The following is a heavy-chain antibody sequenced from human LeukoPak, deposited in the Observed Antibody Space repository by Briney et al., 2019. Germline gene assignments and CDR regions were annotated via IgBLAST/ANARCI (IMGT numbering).Heavy chain of an antibody. Sequence: GESLKISCKGSGYSFTSYWNSWVRQMPGKGLEWMGRIDPSDSYTNYSPSFQGHVTISADKSISTAYLQWSSPKASDTAMYYCARQSIAAAGTGAGWFDPWGQGTLVTVSS. CDR2: IDPSDSYT. CDR1: GYSFTSYW. J-gene: IGHJ5*02. D-gene: IGHD6-13*01. V-gene: IGHV5-10-1*01. CDR3: ARQSIAAAGTGAGWFDP.